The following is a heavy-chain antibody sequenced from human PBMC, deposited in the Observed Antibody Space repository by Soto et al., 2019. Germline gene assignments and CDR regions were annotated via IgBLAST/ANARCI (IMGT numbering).Heavy chain of an antibody. CDR1: GGSISSSSYY. J-gene: IGHJ4*02. Sequence: QLQLQESGPGLVKPSETLSLTCTVSGGSISSSSYYWGWIRQPPGKGLEWIGSIYYSGSTYYNPSLKSRVTISVDTSKNQFSLKLSSVTAADTAVYYCARHLGSLTHPLFRNWGQGTLVTVSS. CDR3: ARHLGSLTHPLFRN. CDR2: IYYSGST. D-gene: IGHD7-27*01. V-gene: IGHV4-39*01.